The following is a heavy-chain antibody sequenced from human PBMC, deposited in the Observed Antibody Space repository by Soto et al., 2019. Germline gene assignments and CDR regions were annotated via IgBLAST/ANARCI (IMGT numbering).Heavy chain of an antibody. CDR3: ARSAPPIDD. CDR1: GYIFTSYV. CDR2: INAGNGNT. Sequence: GASVKVSCKASGYIFTSYVMEWVRQAPGQRLEWMGWINAGNGNTKYSQKFQGRVTITRDTSANTAYMELSSLRSEDTAVYYCARSAPPIDDWGQGTRVTVAS. J-gene: IGHJ4*02. V-gene: IGHV1-3*01.